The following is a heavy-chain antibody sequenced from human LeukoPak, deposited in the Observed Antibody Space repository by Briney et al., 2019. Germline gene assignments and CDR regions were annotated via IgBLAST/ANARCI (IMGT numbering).Heavy chain of an antibody. CDR3: ASESGTIDY. CDR1: GFTFGDYA. V-gene: IGHV3-33*01. Sequence: PGGSLRLSCTASGFTFGDYAMSWVRQAPGKGLEWVAVIWYDGSNKYYADSVKGRFTISRDNSKNTLYLQMNSLRAEDTAVYYCASESGTIDYWGQGTLVTVSS. D-gene: IGHD1-26*01. CDR2: IWYDGSNK. J-gene: IGHJ4*02.